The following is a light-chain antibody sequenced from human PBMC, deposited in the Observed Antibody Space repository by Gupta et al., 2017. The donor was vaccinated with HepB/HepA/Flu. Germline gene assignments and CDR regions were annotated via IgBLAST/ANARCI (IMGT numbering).Light chain of an antibody. CDR1: SLRSYY. J-gene: IGLJ2*01. CDR2: GKN. V-gene: IGLV3-19*01. CDR3: NSRDSSGNHLV. Sequence: SSELTQHPAVSVALGQTVRITCQGASLRSYYASWYQQKPGQAPVLVIYGKNNRPSGIPDRFSGSSSGNTASLTITGAQAEDEADYYCNSRDSSGNHLVFGGGTKLTVL.